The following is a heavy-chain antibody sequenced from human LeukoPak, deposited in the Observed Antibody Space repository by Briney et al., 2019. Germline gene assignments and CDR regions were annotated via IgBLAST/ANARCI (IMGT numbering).Heavy chain of an antibody. CDR3: ARGAVYGSGSYYNGFDP. CDR1: GYTFTSYD. CDR2: MNPNSGNT. V-gene: IGHV1-8*01. Sequence: GASVKVSCKASGYTFTSYDINWVRQATGQGLEWMGWMNPNSGNTGYAQKFQGRVTMTRNTSISTDYMELSSLRSEDTAVYYCARGAVYGSGSYYNGFDPWGQGTLVTVSS. J-gene: IGHJ5*02. D-gene: IGHD3-10*01.